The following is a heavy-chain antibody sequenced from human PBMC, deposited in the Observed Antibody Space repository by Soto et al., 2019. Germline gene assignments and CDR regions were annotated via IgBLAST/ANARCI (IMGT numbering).Heavy chain of an antibody. CDR2: VSHDGRNT. D-gene: IGHD6-19*01. V-gene: IGHV3-30*18. J-gene: IGHJ4*02. CDR3: AKGGRQWLVTSVFNY. CDR1: GFTFSDYA. Sequence: VQLVESGGGVVQPGRSLRLSCAASGFTFSDYAMHWVRQAPGKGLEWVAVVSHDGRNTHYADSVKGRFTISRDSSKNTVLLEMTSLRAVDPAVYYCAKGGRQWLVTSVFNYWGQGALVTVSS.